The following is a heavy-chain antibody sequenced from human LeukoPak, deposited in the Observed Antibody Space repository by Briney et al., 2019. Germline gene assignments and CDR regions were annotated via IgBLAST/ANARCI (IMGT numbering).Heavy chain of an antibody. V-gene: IGHV3-30*04. J-gene: IGHJ2*01. CDR3: AKHIRGYSYGWYFDL. CDR1: GFTFSSHA. Sequence: GGSLRLSCAAYGFTFSSHAMHWVRQAPGKGLEWVAVISYDGSNKYYADSVKGRFTISRDNSKNTLYLQMNSLRAEDTAVYYCAKHIRGYSYGWYFDLWGRGTLVTVSS. CDR2: ISYDGSNK. D-gene: IGHD5-18*01.